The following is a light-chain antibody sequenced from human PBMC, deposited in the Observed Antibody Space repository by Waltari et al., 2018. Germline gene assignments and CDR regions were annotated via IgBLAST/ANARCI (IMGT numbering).Light chain of an antibody. V-gene: IGKV2-28*01. J-gene: IGKJ1*01. Sequence: DIVMTQSPLSLPVTPGEPASLSCRSSQSLLHSNGNTYLDWYLQKPGQSPQLLIYLSFNRASGVPDRFSGSGSGTDFTLKISRVEAEDVGVYYCMQALLAPWTFGQGTKVEIK. CDR2: LSF. CDR1: QSLLHSNGNTY. CDR3: MQALLAPWT.